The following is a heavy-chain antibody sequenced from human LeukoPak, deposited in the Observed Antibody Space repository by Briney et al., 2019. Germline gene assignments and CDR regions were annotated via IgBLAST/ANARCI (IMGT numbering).Heavy chain of an antibody. Sequence: GGSLRLSCAASGLTFSSFDMSWVRQAPGKGLEWVSGISGSGSSTYYADSVKGRFTISRDNSKNTLYLQMNSLRAEDTAVYYCATLPTVTTGYYYGMDVWGQGTTVTVSS. J-gene: IGHJ6*02. CDR3: ATLPTVTTGYYYGMDV. CDR1: GLTFSSFD. D-gene: IGHD4-11*01. V-gene: IGHV3-23*01. CDR2: ISGSGSST.